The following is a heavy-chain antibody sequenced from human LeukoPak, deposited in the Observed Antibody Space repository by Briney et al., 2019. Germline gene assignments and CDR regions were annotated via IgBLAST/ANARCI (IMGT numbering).Heavy chain of an antibody. CDR2: INHSGST. CDR3: ARVKKDYDFWSGYYSGFDY. CDR1: GGSFSGYY. Sequence: SDTLSLTCAVYGGSFSGYYWSWIRQPPGKGLEWIGEINHSGSTNYNPSLKSRVTISVDTSKNQFSLKLSSVTAADTAVYYCARVKKDYDFWSGYYSGFDYWGQGTLVTVSS. D-gene: IGHD3-3*01. J-gene: IGHJ4*02. V-gene: IGHV4-34*01.